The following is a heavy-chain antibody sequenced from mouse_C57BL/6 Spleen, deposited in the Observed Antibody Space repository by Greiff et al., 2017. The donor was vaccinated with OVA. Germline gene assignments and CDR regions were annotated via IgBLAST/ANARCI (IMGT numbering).Heavy chain of an antibody. D-gene: IGHD2-5*01. CDR3: AGYSNYEAMDY. CDR1: GYSITSGYY. V-gene: IGHV3-6*01. Sequence: ESGPGLVKPSQSLSLTCSVTGYSITSGYYWNWIRQFPGNKLEWMGYISYDGSNNYNPSLKNRISITRDTSKNQFFLKLNSVTTEDTATYYCAGYSNYEAMDYWGQGTSVTVSS. J-gene: IGHJ4*01. CDR2: ISYDGSN.